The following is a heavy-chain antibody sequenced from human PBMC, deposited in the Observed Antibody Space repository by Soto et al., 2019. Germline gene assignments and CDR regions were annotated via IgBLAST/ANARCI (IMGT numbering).Heavy chain of an antibody. D-gene: IGHD3-16*01. CDR3: ARVFLGAFDI. CDR2: INHSGST. V-gene: IGHV4-34*01. CDR1: GGSFSGYY. Sequence: SETLSLTCAVYGGSFSGYYCSWIRQPPGKGLEWIGEINHSGSTNYNPSLKSRVTISVDTSKNQFSLKLSSVTAADTAVYYCARVFLGAFDIWGQGTMVTVSS. J-gene: IGHJ3*02.